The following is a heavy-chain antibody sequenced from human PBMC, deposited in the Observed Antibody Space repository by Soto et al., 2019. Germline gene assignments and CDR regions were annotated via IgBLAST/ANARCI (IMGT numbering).Heavy chain of an antibody. CDR3: AKDLEMATIIGFPGDY. J-gene: IGHJ4*02. CDR1: GFTFSSYA. CDR2: ISGSGGST. D-gene: IGHD5-12*01. Sequence: GGSLRLSCAASGFTFSSYAMSWVRQAPGKGLEWVSAISGSGGSTYYADSVKGRFTISRDNSKNTLYLQMNSLRAEDTAVYYCAKDLEMATIIGFPGDYWGQGTLVTVSS. V-gene: IGHV3-23*01.